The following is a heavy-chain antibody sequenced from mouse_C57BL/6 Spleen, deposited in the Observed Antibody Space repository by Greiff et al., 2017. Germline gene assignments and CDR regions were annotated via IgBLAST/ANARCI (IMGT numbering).Heavy chain of an antibody. D-gene: IGHD3-2*02. Sequence: QVHVKQPGAELVRPGSSVKLSCKASGYTFTSYWMDWVKQRPGQGLEWIGNIYPSDSETHYNQKFKDKATLTVDKSSSTAYMQLSSLTSEDSAVYYGARGAQEVPFDYWGQGTTLTVSS. CDR1: GYTFTSYW. J-gene: IGHJ2*01. V-gene: IGHV1-61*01. CDR3: ARGAQEVPFDY. CDR2: IYPSDSET.